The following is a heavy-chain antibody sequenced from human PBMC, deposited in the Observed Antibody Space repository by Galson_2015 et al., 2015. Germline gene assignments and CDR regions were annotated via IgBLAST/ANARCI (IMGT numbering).Heavy chain of an antibody. Sequence: SLRLSCAASGFTFSSYAMSWVRQAPGKGLEWVSAISGSGGSTYYADSVKGRFTISRDNSKNTLYLQMNSLRAEDTAVYYCAKGYDILTGYMDYFDYWGQGTLVPVSS. J-gene: IGHJ4*02. CDR1: GFTFSSYA. CDR3: AKGYDILTGYMDYFDY. D-gene: IGHD3-9*01. CDR2: ISGSGGST. V-gene: IGHV3-23*01.